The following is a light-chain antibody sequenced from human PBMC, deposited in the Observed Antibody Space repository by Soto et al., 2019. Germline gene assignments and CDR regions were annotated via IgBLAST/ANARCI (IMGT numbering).Light chain of an antibody. CDR2: DAS. CDR3: QQYNNWPLYT. Sequence: EIVMTQSPATLSVSPGERATLSCRASQSVSRNLAWYQQRPGRAPRLLIYDASTRATDIPARFSGSGSGTDFTLTISSLQSEDFAVYYCQQYNNWPLYTFGQGTKLQIK. V-gene: IGKV3-15*01. CDR1: QSVSRN. J-gene: IGKJ2*01.